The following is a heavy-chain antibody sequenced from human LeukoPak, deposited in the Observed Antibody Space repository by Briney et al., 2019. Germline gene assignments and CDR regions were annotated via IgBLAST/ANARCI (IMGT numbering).Heavy chain of an antibody. CDR2: IRYDGSNK. CDR3: AKDRSVGRYFDWSAFDY. J-gene: IGHJ4*02. CDR1: GFTFSNYG. V-gene: IGHV3-30*02. Sequence: GGSLRLSCAASGFTFSNYGMHWVRQAPGKGLEWVAFIRYDGSNKYYADSVKGRFTISRDNSKNTLYLQMNSLRGEDTAVYYCAKDRSVGRYFDWSAFDYWGQGTLVTVSS. D-gene: IGHD3-9*01.